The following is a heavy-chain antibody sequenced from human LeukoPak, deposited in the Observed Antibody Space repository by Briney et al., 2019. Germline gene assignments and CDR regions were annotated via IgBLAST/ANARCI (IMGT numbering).Heavy chain of an antibody. Sequence: SETLSLTCTVSGGSISPYYWTWIRQSAGKGLEYIGRIHSGGTTNHNPSLASRITLSVDTTKNQVSLKLSPVTAADTAVYFCARDSPDGYTLGHRYYYMDVWGKGTTVTVS. J-gene: IGHJ6*03. D-gene: IGHD5-18*01. CDR2: IHSGGTT. CDR1: GGSISPYY. CDR3: ARDSPDGYTLGHRYYYMDV. V-gene: IGHV4-4*07.